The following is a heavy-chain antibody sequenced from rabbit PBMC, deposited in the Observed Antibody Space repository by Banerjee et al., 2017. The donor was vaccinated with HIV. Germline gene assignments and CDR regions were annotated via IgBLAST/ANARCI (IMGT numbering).Heavy chain of an antibody. CDR3: AREGDIGVGYADL. J-gene: IGHJ4*01. CDR2: IDAGTSGST. V-gene: IGHV1S40*01. D-gene: IGHD6-1*01. Sequence: QSLEESGGDLVKPGASLTLTCTASGFSFSSSYFMCWVRQAPGKGLEWIACIDAGTSGSTYYASWAKGRFTISRTSSTTVTLQMTSLTAADTATYFCAREGDIGVGYADLWGPGTLVTVS. CDR1: GFSFSSSYF.